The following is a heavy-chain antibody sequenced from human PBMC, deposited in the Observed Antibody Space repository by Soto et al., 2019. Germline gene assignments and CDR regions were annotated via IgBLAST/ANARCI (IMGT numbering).Heavy chain of an antibody. V-gene: IGHV1-3*01. CDR1: GYTFTSYA. CDR3: ARDSSGWPADDAFDI. CDR2: INAGNGNT. J-gene: IGHJ3*02. Sequence: ASVKVSCKASGYTFTSYAMHWVRQAPGQRLEWMGWINAGNGNTNYAQKLQGRVTMTTDTSTSTAYMELRSLRSDDTAVYYCARDSSGWPADDAFDIWGQGTMVTVSS. D-gene: IGHD6-19*01.